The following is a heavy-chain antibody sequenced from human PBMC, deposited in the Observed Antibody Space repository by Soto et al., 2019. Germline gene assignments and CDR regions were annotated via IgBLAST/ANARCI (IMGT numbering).Heavy chain of an antibody. CDR3: ARARGQWLVRGRVYFDY. Sequence: LSLTCTVSGGSLSSYYWSWIRQPPGKGLEWIGYIYYSGSTNYNPSLKSRVTISVDTSKNQFSLKLSSVTAADTAVYYCARARGQWLVRGRVYFDYWGQGTLVTVSS. CDR1: GGSLSSYY. V-gene: IGHV4-59*01. J-gene: IGHJ4*02. D-gene: IGHD6-19*01. CDR2: IYYSGST.